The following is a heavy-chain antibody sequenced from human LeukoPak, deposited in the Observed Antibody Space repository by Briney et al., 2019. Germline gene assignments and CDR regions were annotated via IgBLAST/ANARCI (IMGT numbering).Heavy chain of an antibody. D-gene: IGHD6-19*01. V-gene: IGHV3-30*03. CDR1: GFTFSSYG. CDR2: ISNDGSKK. CDR3: ARSYRSGWYYFDY. J-gene: IGHJ4*02. Sequence: PGRSLRLSCAASGFTFSSYGMHWVRQAPGKGLEWVAVISNDGSKKYYEDSVKGRFTISRDNSKNTLYLQVNSLRADDTAVYYCARSYRSGWYYFDYWGQGTLVIVSS.